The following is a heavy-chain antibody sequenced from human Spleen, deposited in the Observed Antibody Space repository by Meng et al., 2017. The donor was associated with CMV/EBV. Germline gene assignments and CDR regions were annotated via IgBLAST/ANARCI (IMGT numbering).Heavy chain of an antibody. CDR3: AKMGPPSNYAFDF. J-gene: IGHJ4*02. CDR2: VYHTGNT. CDR1: GTSIRSSY. D-gene: IGHD4-11*01. V-gene: IGHV4-59*01. Sequence: SETLSLTCNVSGTSIRSSYWSWIRQPPGKGLEWIGYVYHTGNTAYNPPLQRRVTISVDTSKNQISLKLRSVTAADTAVFYCAKMGPPSNYAFDFWGQGTLVTVSS.